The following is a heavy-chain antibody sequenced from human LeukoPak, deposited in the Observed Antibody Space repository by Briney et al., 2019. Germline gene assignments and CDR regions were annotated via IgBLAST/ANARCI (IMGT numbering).Heavy chain of an antibody. CDR1: GGTFSSYA. CDR3: AREGFDYVVPAAIELYWFDP. Sequence: SVKVSCKASGGTFSSYAISWVRQAPGQGLEWMGGIIPIFGTANYAQKFQGRVTITADESTSTAYMELSSLRSEDTAVYYCAREGFDYVVPAAIELYWFDPWGQGTLVTVSS. CDR2: IIPIFGTA. D-gene: IGHD2-2*01. V-gene: IGHV1-69*13. J-gene: IGHJ5*02.